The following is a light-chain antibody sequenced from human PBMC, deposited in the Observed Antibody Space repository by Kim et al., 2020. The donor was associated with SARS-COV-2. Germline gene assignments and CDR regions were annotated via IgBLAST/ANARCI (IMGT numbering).Light chain of an antibody. V-gene: IGKV1-6*01. CDR3: LQDYTYPWT. J-gene: IGKJ1*01. CDR1: QGIRND. Sequence: AVQMTQSQSSLSASIGDRVTITCRPSQGIRNDLSWYQQKPGQAPKVLVYAASSLQPGVPSRFSGSGSDTDFTLTISSLQPEDAATYYCLQDYTYPWTFGQGTKVDIK. CDR2: AAS.